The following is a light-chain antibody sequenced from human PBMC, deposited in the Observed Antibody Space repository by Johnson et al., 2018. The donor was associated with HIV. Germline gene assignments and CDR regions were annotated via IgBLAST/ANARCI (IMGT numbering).Light chain of an antibody. V-gene: IGLV1-51*01. CDR3: GTWDSSLSAYV. J-gene: IGLJ1*01. CDR1: SSNIGRNY. Sequence: SVLTQPPSVSAAPGQKVTISCSGSSSNIGRNYVSWYQQLPGTAPKLLIFDNNKRPSGIPDRFSASKSGTSATLDITGLQTGDEADYYCGTWDSSLSAYVFGTGTKVTVL. CDR2: DNN.